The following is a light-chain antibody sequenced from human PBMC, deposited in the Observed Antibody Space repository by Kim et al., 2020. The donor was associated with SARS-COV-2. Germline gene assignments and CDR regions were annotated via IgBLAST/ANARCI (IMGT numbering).Light chain of an antibody. J-gene: IGKJ2*01. CDR2: GAS. CDR1: QSITNNY. CDR3: QQYGSSPPYT. Sequence: EIVLTQSPGTLSLSPGERATLSCRASQSITNNYLAWYQHKPGQAPRLLIYGASSRATGIPDRFSGSGSGTDFALTISRLEPEDSAVYYCQQYGSSPPYTFGKGTKLEI. V-gene: IGKV3-20*01.